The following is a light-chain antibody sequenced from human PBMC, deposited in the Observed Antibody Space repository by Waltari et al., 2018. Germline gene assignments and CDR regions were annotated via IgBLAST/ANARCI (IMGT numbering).Light chain of an antibody. CDR3: QQYSSHYT. J-gene: IGKJ2*01. V-gene: IGKV1-5*03. Sequence: DIQMTPSPTTLSASVGDRVPFTSRASQSILTWLAWYKHKPGKAPKLLIYKASNLQSGVPSRFSCSGSGTEFTLTISSLQPDDFATYYCQQYSSHYTFGQGTKLEIK. CDR1: QSILTW. CDR2: KAS.